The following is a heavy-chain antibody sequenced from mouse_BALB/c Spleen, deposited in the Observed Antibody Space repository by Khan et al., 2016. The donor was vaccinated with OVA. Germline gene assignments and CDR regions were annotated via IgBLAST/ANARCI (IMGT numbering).Heavy chain of an antibody. CDR3: ARAYYRYDGDYAMDY. V-gene: IGHV2-6-4*01. J-gene: IGHJ4*01. CDR2: IWGGGGT. CDR1: GFSLSRYN. D-gene: IGHD2-14*01. Sequence: QVQLKQSGPGLVAPSQSLSITCTVSGFSLSRYNIHWVRQPPGKGLEWLGMIWGGGGTDYNSTLKSRLSISKDNSKSQVLLKMNSLQTDDTAMYYCARAYYRYDGDYAMDYWGQGTSVTVSS.